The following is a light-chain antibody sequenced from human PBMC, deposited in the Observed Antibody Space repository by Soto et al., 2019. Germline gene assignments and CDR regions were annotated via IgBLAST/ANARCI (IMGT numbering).Light chain of an antibody. CDR3: QQRINWPLT. V-gene: IGKV3-11*01. J-gene: IGKJ4*01. CDR1: QSVSSN. CDR2: DAV. Sequence: EIVFTPSPATLSVSPGERATLSCRASQSVSSNLAWYQQKPGQAPRLLIYDAVNRATGIPARFSGSGSGTDFTLIIDSLAPEDFAVYYCQQRINWPLTFGGGTKVDIK.